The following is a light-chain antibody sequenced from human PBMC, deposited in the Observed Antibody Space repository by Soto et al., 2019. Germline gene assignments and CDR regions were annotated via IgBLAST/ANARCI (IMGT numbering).Light chain of an antibody. V-gene: IGLV2-14*03. CDR2: DVS. CDR1: ISDVGGNKF. CDR3: SSFAGSNYV. J-gene: IGLJ1*01. Sequence: QSVLTQPASVSGSPGQSITISCTGTISDVGGNKFVSWYQQYPGKAPKLMLCDVSNRPSGVSNRFSGSKSGNTASLTISGLQAEDEADYYCSSFAGSNYVFGTGTKSPS.